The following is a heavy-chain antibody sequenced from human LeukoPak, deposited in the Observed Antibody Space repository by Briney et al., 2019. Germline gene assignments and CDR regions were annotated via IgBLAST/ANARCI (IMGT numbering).Heavy chain of an antibody. CDR3: AKAPSYGSGSYYTT. V-gene: IGHV3-23*01. Sequence: PGGSLRPSCAASGFTFSSYAMSWVRQAPGKGLEWVSAISGSGGSTYYADSVKGRFTISRDNSKNTLYLQMYSLRAEDTAVYYCAKAPSYGSGSYYTTWGQGTLVTVSS. CDR1: GFTFSSYA. D-gene: IGHD3-10*01. CDR2: ISGSGGST. J-gene: IGHJ5*02.